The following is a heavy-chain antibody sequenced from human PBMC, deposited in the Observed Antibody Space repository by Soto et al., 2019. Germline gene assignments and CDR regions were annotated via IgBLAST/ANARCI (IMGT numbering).Heavy chain of an antibody. D-gene: IGHD5-12*01. CDR3: AKEAGEEDIVPTPRYGMDV. Sequence: GGSLRLSCAASGFTFDDYAMHWVRQAPGKGLEWVSGISWNSGSIGYADSVKGRFTISRDNAKNSLYLQMNSLRAEDTALYYCAKEAGEEDIVPTPRYGMDVWGQGSTVTVSS. V-gene: IGHV3-9*01. J-gene: IGHJ6*02. CDR2: ISWNSGSI. CDR1: GFTFDDYA.